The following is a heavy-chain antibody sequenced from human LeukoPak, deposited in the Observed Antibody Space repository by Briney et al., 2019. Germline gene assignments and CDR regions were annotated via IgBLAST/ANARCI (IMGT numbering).Heavy chain of an antibody. V-gene: IGHV3-48*03. CDR2: ISDSDNTI. CDR3: ARDPGYYGSDPLDV. CDR1: GFTFSSYE. Sequence: GGSLRLSCAASGFTFSSYEMNWVRQAPGKGLEWVSYISDSDNTIYYADSVKGRFTISRDNTKNSLNLQMNSLRAEDTADYYCARDPGYYGSDPLDVWGKGTTVTVSS. J-gene: IGHJ6*04. D-gene: IGHD3-10*01.